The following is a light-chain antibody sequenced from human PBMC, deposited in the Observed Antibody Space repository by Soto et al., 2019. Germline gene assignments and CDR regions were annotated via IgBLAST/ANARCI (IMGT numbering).Light chain of an antibody. J-gene: IGLJ2*01. CDR3: QSYDSTLNGWI. CDR2: GNS. CDR1: SSNIGAGYD. V-gene: IGLV1-40*02. Sequence: QSAMTQPPSVSGAPGQRVTISCTGSSSNIGAGYDVHWYQQLPGTAPKLLIFGNSNRPSGVPDRFSGSISGTSASLAITGLHAEDEADYYCQSYDSTLNGWIFGGGTKLTVL.